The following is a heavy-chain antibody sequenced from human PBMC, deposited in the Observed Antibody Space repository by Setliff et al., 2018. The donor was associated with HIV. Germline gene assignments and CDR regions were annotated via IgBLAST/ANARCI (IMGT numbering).Heavy chain of an antibody. CDR3: TKDRSVWLGPRVYFDY. J-gene: IGHJ4*02. D-gene: IGHD6-19*01. CDR2: ISSRGSTM. V-gene: IGHV3-11*01. Sequence: GSLRLSCAASGFTLSDYYMSWIRQAPGKGLEWVSYISSRGSTMYYVDSVKGRFTISRDNAKNSLYLQMNSLRAEDTAVYYCTKDRSVWLGPRVYFDYWGQGTLVTVSS. CDR1: GFTLSDYY.